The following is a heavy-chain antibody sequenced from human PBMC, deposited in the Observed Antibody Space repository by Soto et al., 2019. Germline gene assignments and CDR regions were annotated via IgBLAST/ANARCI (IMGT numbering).Heavy chain of an antibody. V-gene: IGHV3-53*01. Sequence: GGSLRLSCAASGFTVSSNYMSWVRQAPGKGLEWVSVIYSGGSTYYPDSVKGRFTISRDNPKNTLYLQMNSLRAEDTAVYYCVAAARPDYYYGMDVWGQGTTVTVSS. J-gene: IGHJ6*02. CDR2: IYSGGST. CDR3: VAAARPDYYYGMDV. D-gene: IGHD6-6*01. CDR1: GFTVSSNY.